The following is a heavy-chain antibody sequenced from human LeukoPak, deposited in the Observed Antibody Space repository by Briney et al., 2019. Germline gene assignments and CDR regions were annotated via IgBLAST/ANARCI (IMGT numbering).Heavy chain of an antibody. J-gene: IGHJ4*02. CDR3: ARDPSGWYFVDY. D-gene: IGHD6-19*01. Sequence: GGSLRLSCAASGFTFSSYSMNWVRQAPGKGLEWVSSISSSSSYIYYADSVKGRFTISRDNSKNTLYLQMNSLRAEDTAVYYCARDPSGWYFVDYWGQGTLVTVSS. CDR1: GFTFSSYS. CDR2: ISSSSSYI. V-gene: IGHV3-21*01.